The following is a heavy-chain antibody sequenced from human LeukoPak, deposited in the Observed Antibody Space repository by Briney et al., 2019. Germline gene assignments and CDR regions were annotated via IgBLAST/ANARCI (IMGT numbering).Heavy chain of an antibody. V-gene: IGHV3-7*01. Sequence: GGSLRLSCAASGFTFSHYWMTWVRQAPGKGLEWVANTNQDGSNKYYVDSVKGRFTISRDNAKNSLYLQMNSLRAEDTAVYYCARDLAWDAFDIWGQGTMVTVSS. CDR3: ARDLAWDAFDI. CDR2: TNQDGSNK. CDR1: GFTFSHYW. J-gene: IGHJ3*02.